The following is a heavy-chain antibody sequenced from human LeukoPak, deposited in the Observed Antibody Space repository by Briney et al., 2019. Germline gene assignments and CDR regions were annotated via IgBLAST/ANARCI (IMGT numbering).Heavy chain of an antibody. CDR2: ISSSGSTI. D-gene: IGHD4/OR15-4a*01. J-gene: IGHJ3*02. CDR1: GFTFSSYE. V-gene: IGHV3-48*03. Sequence: GGSLRLPCAASGFTFSSYEMNWVRQAPGKGLEWVSYISSSGSTIYYADSVKGRFTISRDNAKNSLYLQMNSLRAEDTAVYYCARGLGDYGGAFDIWGQGTMVTVSS. CDR3: ARGLGDYGGAFDI.